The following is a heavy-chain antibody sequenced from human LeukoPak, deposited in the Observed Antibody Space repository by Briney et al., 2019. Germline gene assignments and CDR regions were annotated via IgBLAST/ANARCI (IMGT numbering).Heavy chain of an antibody. CDR3: TTGARIAAAGTRYFQH. Sequence: GGSLRLSCAASGFTFSNASMSWVRQARGKGLEWVGRINSKTDGGTTDYAAPVKGRFTISRDDSKNTLYLQMNSLKTEDTAVYYCTTGARIAAAGTRYFQHWGQGTLVTVSS. D-gene: IGHD6-13*01. CDR1: GFTFSNAS. V-gene: IGHV3-15*01. CDR2: INSKTDGGTT. J-gene: IGHJ1*01.